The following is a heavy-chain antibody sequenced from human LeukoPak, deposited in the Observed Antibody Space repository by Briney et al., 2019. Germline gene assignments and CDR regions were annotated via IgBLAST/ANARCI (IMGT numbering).Heavy chain of an antibody. CDR1: GGTFSSYA. D-gene: IGHD3-22*01. V-gene: IGHV1-69*04. Sequence: SVKVSCKASGGTFSSYAISWGRQAPGQGLEWMGRIIPILGIANYAQKFQGRVTITADKSTSTAYMELSSLRSEDTAVYYCASSTSGYYYDSSGYYPSWGQGTLVTVSS. CDR3: ASSTSGYYYDSSGYYPS. J-gene: IGHJ5*02. CDR2: IIPILGIA.